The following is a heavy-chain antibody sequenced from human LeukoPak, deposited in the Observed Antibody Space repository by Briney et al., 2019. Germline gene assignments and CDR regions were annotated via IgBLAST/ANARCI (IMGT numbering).Heavy chain of an antibody. CDR2: IIPIFGTA. Sequence: ASVKVSCKASGGTFSSYAISWVRQAPGQGLEWMGGIIPIFGTANYARKFQGRVTITADESTSTAYMELSSLRSEDTAVYYCARVDAVTTPYWGQGTLVTVYS. V-gene: IGHV1-69*13. D-gene: IGHD4-17*01. J-gene: IGHJ4*02. CDR3: ARVDAVTTPY. CDR1: GGTFSSYA.